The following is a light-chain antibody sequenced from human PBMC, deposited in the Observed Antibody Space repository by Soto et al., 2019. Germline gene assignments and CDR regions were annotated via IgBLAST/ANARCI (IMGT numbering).Light chain of an antibody. CDR3: QQRHMWPIT. V-gene: IGKV3-11*01. CDR2: DAY. Sequence: EVVLTQSPVTLSLSPGERATLSCRASQSFRGLLAWYQQKPCQAPRLLIYDAYNRATGIPPRLSGSGSGTDLTLTISSLEPEDSAVSYCQQRHMWPITFGQGTRLEIK. CDR1: QSFRGL. J-gene: IGKJ5*01.